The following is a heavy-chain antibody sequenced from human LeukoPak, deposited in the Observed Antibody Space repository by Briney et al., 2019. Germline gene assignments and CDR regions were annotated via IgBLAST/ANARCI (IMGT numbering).Heavy chain of an antibody. CDR2: INHSGST. CDR3: ARAVRYDYVWGSYRYKPEAHFDY. V-gene: IGHV4-34*01. D-gene: IGHD3-16*02. J-gene: IGHJ4*02. CDR1: GGSFSGYY. Sequence: KPSETLSLTCAVYGGSFSGYYWSWIRQPPGKGLEWIGEINHSGSTNYNPSLKSRVTISVDTSKNQFSLKLSSVTAADTAVYYCARAVRYDYVWGSYRYKPEAHFDYWGQGTLVTVSS.